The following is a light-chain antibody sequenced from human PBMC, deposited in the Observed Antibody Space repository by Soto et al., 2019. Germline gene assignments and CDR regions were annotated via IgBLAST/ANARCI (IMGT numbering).Light chain of an antibody. V-gene: IGKV1-12*01. Sequence: DIHMTQSPSSVSASVGDRFTITCRASQGISSWLAWYQQKPGKAPKLLIYAASSLQSGVPSRFSGSGSGTDFTLTISSLQPEDFAVYYCRHRSNWPPTFGGGTKVDIK. CDR1: QGISSW. CDR3: RHRSNWPPT. CDR2: AAS. J-gene: IGKJ4*01.